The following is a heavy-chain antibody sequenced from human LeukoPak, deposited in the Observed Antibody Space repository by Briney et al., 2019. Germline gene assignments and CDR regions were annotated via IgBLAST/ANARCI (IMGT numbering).Heavy chain of an antibody. Sequence: ASVKVSCXASGYTFTSYYMHWVRQAPGQGLEWMGIINPSGGSTSYAQKFQGRVTMTRDTSTSTVYMELSSLRSEDTAVYYCARDTSGSYKEDWYFDLWGRGTLVTVSS. V-gene: IGHV1-46*01. D-gene: IGHD1-26*01. CDR2: INPSGGST. CDR1: GYTFTSYY. CDR3: ARDTSGSYKEDWYFDL. J-gene: IGHJ2*01.